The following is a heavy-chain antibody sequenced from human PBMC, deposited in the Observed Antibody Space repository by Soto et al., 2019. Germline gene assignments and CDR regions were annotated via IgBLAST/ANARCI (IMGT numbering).Heavy chain of an antibody. D-gene: IGHD3-3*01. CDR1: GGTFSSYA. CDR3: ARSGLVYYDFWSGPLGGWWFDP. J-gene: IGHJ5*02. Sequence: GASVKVSCKASGGTFSSYAISWVRQAPGQGLEWMGGIIPIFGTANYAQKFQGRVTITADKSTSTAYMELSSLRSEDTAVYYCARSGLVYYDFWSGPLGGWWFDPRGQGTLVTVSS. CDR2: IIPIFGTA. V-gene: IGHV1-69*06.